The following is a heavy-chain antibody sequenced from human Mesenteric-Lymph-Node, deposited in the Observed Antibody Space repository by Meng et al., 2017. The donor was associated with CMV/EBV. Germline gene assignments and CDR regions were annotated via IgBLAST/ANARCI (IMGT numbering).Heavy chain of an antibody. V-gene: IGHV1-18*04. CDR1: GYTITSYG. CDR2: ISAYNGNT. D-gene: IGHD2-2*01. J-gene: IGHJ6*02. Sequence: ASAKVSCKASGYTITSYGISCVRQAPGQGLAWMGWISAYNGNTNYAQKLQGRVTMTTDTSTSTAYMELRSLRSDDTAVYYCAREGYCSSTSCPYYYYYYGMDVWGQGTTVTVSS. CDR3: AREGYCSSTSCPYYYYYYGMDV.